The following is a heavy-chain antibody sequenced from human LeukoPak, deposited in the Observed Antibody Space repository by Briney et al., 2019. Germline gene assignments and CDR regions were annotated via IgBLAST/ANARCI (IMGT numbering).Heavy chain of an antibody. D-gene: IGHD1-26*01. CDR2: IDTSNYM. J-gene: IGHJ4*02. CDR3: ARLGGTFSDY. CDR1: GFTFSTYH. V-gene: IGHV3-21*01. Sequence: PGEPLRLSCAASGFTFSTYHMNWVRQAPGKGLEWVSSIDTSNYMYYAGSLKGRFTISRDNAKNSLFLQMNSLRADDTAVYYCARLGGTFSDYWGQGILVTVSS.